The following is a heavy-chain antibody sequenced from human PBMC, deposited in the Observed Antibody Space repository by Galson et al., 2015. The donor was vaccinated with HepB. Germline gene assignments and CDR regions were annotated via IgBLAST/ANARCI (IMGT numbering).Heavy chain of an antibody. V-gene: IGHV1-46*01. J-gene: IGHJ5*02. CDR3: ARDRGYCSSTSCYRNWFDP. D-gene: IGHD2-2*02. Sequence: SVKVSCKASGYTFTSYYMHWVRQAPGQGLEWMGIINPSGGSTSYAQKFQGRVTVTRDTSTSTVYMELSSLRSEDTAVYYCARDRGYCSSTSCYRNWFDPWGQGTLVTVSS. CDR2: INPSGGST. CDR1: GYTFTSYY.